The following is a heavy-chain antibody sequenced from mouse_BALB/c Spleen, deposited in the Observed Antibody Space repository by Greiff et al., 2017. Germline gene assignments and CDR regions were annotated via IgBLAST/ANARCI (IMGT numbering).Heavy chain of an antibody. Sequence: VQLQESGPGLVQPSQSLSITCTVSGFSLTSYGVHWVRQSPGKGLEWLGVIWSGGSTDYNAAFISRLSISKDNSKSQVFFKMNSLQANDTAIYYCARNADYGSSYAMDYWGQGTSVTVSS. V-gene: IGHV2-2*02. D-gene: IGHD1-1*01. CDR1: GFSLTSYG. CDR2: IWSGGST. J-gene: IGHJ4*01. CDR3: ARNADYGSSYAMDY.